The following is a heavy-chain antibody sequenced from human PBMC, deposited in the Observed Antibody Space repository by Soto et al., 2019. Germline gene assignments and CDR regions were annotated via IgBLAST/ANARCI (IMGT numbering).Heavy chain of an antibody. CDR1: GFTFSSYW. CDR3: ARESGSNYDFCSVSPMYYYYQNYTDV. J-gene: IGHJ6*03. Sequence: GGSLRLSCAASGFTFSSYWMSWVRQAPGKGLEWVANIKQDGSEKYYVDSVKGRFTISRDNAKNSLYLQMNSLRAEDTAVYYCARESGSNYDFCSVSPMYYYYQNYTDVWGKATLVTVFS. V-gene: IGHV3-7*01. CDR2: IKQDGSEK. D-gene: IGHD3-3*01.